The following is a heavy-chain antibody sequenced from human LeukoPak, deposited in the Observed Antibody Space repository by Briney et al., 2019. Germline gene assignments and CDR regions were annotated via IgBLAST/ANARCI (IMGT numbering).Heavy chain of an antibody. CDR1: GYSFPNYW. CDR2: IYPADSDT. CDR3: ARRKGDGYNSPFDY. D-gene: IGHD5-24*01. J-gene: IGHJ4*02. Sequence: GESLKISCKGSGYSFPNYWIGCVRQMPGKGLEWMGNIYPADSDTRYSPSFQGQVTISADKSISSAYLQWSSLKASDTAMYYCARRKGDGYNSPFDYWGQGILVTVSS. V-gene: IGHV5-51*01.